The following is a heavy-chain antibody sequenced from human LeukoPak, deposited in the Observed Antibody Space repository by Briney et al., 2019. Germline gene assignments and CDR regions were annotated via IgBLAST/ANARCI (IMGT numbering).Heavy chain of an antibody. D-gene: IGHD2-2*01. CDR1: GFTFGSYA. CDR2: ISDSGDTK. V-gene: IGHV3-23*01. Sequence: GGSLRLSCAASGFTFGSYAMTWVRQAPGRGLEWVSTISDSGDTKHHADSVKGRFTISRDNSKNSLYLQMNSLRSEDTAVYFCAKHLGYQLLSYPNFDYWGQGTLVTVSS. CDR3: AKHLGYQLLSYPNFDY. J-gene: IGHJ4*02.